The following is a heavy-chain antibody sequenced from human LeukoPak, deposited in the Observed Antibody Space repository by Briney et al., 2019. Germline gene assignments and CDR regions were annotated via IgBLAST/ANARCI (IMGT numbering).Heavy chain of an antibody. CDR1: GGSISSYY. CDR3: ARQFWSGYYPYFDY. D-gene: IGHD3-3*01. Sequence: SETLSLTCTVSGGSISSYYWSWIRQPAGKGLEWIGRIYTSGSTNYNPSLKSRITMSVDTSKNQFSLKLSSVTAADTAVYYCARQFWSGYYPYFDYWGQGTLVTVSS. V-gene: IGHV4-4*07. CDR2: IYTSGST. J-gene: IGHJ4*02.